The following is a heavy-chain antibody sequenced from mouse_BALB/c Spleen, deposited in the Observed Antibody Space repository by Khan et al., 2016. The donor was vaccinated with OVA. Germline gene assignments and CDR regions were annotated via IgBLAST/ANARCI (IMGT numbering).Heavy chain of an antibody. CDR3: ASHLTGSFAY. CDR2: ISSGGDYT. D-gene: IGHD4-1*01. CDR1: GFTFSSYS. V-gene: IGHV5-6*01. Sequence: EVKLLESGGDLVKPGGSLKLSCAASGFTFSSYSMSWVRQTPDKRLEWVATISSGGDYTYYPDSVKGRFTISRDNARNTLYLQMSSLKSEDTAMYYCASHLTGSFAYWDQGTMVTVSA. J-gene: IGHJ3*01.